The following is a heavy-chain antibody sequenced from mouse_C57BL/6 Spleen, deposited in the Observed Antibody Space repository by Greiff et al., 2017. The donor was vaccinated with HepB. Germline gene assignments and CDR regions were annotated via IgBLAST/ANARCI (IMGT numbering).Heavy chain of an antibody. CDR2: INPNNGGT. J-gene: IGHJ2*01. Sequence: EVKLQESGPELVKPGASVKLPCKASGYTFTDYNMDWVKQSHGKSLEWIGDINPNNGGTIYHQKFKGKATLTVDKSSSTAYLELRSLTSEDSAVLYCARVDDYGGGLGYWGQGTTLTDAS. CDR1: GYTFTDYN. D-gene: IGHD2-4*01. V-gene: IGHV1-18*01. CDR3: ARVDDYGGGLGY.